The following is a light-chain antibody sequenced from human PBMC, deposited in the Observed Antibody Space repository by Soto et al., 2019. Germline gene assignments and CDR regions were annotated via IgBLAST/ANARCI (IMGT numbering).Light chain of an antibody. CDR3: QQYNNWPRT. Sequence: EIVLNQSPGTLSLYPGERATLSCRASQSVSSNLAWYQQKPGQAPRLLIYGASTRATGIPARFSGSGSGTEFTLTISSLQSEDFAVYYCQQYNNWPRTFGQGTNV. J-gene: IGKJ1*01. CDR2: GAS. CDR1: QSVSSN. V-gene: IGKV3-15*01.